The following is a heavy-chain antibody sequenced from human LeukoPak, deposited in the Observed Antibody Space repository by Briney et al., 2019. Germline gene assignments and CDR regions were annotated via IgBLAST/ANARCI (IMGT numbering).Heavy chain of an antibody. D-gene: IGHD3-10*02. CDR1: GFTFSSYA. J-gene: IGHJ6*04. CDR2: ISGSGGST. Sequence: GGSLRLSCVASGFTFSSYAMSWVRQAPGKGLEWVSAISGSGGSTYYADSVKGRFTISRDNSKNSLYLQMNSLRAEDTAVYYCAELGITMIGGVWGKGTTVTISS. V-gene: IGHV3-23*01. CDR3: AELGITMIGGV.